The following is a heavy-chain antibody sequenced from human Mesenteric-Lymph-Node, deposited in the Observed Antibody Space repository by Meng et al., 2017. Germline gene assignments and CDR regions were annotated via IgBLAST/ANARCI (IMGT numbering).Heavy chain of an antibody. CDR3: ATENNWNDGPFDY. CDR2: ISGSGGST. D-gene: IGHD1-1*01. V-gene: IGHV3-23*01. Sequence: GESLKISCAASGFTFRNYAMTWVRQAPGKGLEWVSAISGSGGSTYYADSVKGRFTISRDNSKNTLSLQLNSLRAEDTAVYYCATENNWNDGPFDYWGQGTLVTVSS. CDR1: GFTFRNYA. J-gene: IGHJ4*02.